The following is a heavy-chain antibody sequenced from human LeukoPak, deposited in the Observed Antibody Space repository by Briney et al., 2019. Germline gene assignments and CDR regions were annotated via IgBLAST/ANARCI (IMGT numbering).Heavy chain of an antibody. CDR2: IYTSGST. D-gene: IGHD3-22*01. Sequence: SQTLSLTCTVSGGSISSGSYYWSWIRQPAGKGLEWMGRIYTSGSTNYNPSLKSRVTISVDTSKNQFSLKLSSVTAADTAVYYCARDPYYDSSGYHDAFDIWGQGTMVTVSS. J-gene: IGHJ3*02. CDR3: ARDPYYDSSGYHDAFDI. CDR1: GGSISSGSYY. V-gene: IGHV4-61*02.